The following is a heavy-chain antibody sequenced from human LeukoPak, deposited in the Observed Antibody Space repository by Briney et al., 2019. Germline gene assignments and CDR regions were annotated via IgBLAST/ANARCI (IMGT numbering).Heavy chain of an antibody. CDR1: GFTFSSYA. CDR3: ARRGSYYGDSMDY. Sequence: GGSLRLSCAASGFTFSSYAMHWVRQAPEKGLQYVSAISSNGGSTYYANSLKGRFTISRDNSKNTLYLQMGSLRAEDMAVYYCARRGSYYGDSMDYWGQGTLVTVSS. J-gene: IGHJ4*02. D-gene: IGHD1-26*01. V-gene: IGHV3-64*01. CDR2: ISSNGGST.